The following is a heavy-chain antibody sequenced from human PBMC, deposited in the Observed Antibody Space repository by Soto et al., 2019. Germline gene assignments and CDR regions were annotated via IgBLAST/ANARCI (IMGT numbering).Heavy chain of an antibody. CDR1: GYTFGNND. Sequence: WASVKVSCKASGYTFGNNDISWVRQATGQGLEWMGWMNPNSGNTGYAQKSQGRVSMTRNTSITTAYLELSSLRSDDTAIYYCARMATSGTLNWFDPWGQGTLVTVSS. J-gene: IGHJ5*02. CDR3: ARMATSGTLNWFDP. V-gene: IGHV1-8*01. CDR2: MNPNSGNT.